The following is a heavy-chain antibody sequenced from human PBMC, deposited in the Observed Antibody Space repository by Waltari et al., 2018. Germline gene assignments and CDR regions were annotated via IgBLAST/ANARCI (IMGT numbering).Heavy chain of an antibody. Sequence: QVQLVQSGAEVRKPGASLKVSCKASGYRFPSHDINWVRQATGQGLEWMGGINLDSGSIDYEREFQGRISMTRNTSISTADMELSSLIFDDTAVYYCARGGFYGSGNNWFDLWGQVTQVTVSS. CDR2: INLDSGSI. CDR1: GYRFPSHD. J-gene: IGHJ5*02. D-gene: IGHD3-10*01. V-gene: IGHV1-8*01. CDR3: ARGGFYGSGNNWFDL.